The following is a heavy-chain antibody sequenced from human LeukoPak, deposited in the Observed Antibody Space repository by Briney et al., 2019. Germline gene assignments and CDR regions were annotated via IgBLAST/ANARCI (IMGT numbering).Heavy chain of an antibody. CDR3: ARVPSSSSYFDY. J-gene: IGHJ4*02. Sequence: ASVKVSCKASGYTFTGYYMHWVRQAPGQGLEWMAWINPNSGGTNYAQKFQGRFTMTRDTSISTVYMELSRLRSDDTAVYYCARVPSSSSYFDYWGQGTLVTVSS. D-gene: IGHD6-6*01. CDR2: INPNSGGT. CDR1: GYTFTGYY. V-gene: IGHV1-2*02.